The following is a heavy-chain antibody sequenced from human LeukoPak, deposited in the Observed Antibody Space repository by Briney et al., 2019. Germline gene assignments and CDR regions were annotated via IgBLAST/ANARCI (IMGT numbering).Heavy chain of an antibody. Sequence: SETLSLTCTVSGGSISSGSYYWSWIRQPAGKGLEWIGRIYTSGSTNYNPTLKSRVTISVDTSKNQFSLKLSSVTAADTAVYYCARQNGGTWNYYYYMDVWGKGTTVTVSS. CDR3: ARQNGGTWNYYYYMDV. J-gene: IGHJ6*03. CDR1: GGSISSGSYY. D-gene: IGHD1-1*01. CDR2: IYTSGST. V-gene: IGHV4-61*02.